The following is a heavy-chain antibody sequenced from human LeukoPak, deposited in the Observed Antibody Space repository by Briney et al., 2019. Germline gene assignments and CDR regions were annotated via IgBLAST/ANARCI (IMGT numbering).Heavy chain of an antibody. CDR3: AKSMAPYYYGMDV. CDR2: ISGSGGST. D-gene: IGHD2/OR15-2a*01. J-gene: IGHJ6*02. CDR1: GFTFSSYA. Sequence: GGSLRLSCAASGFTFSSYAMSWVRQAPGKGLEWVSAISGSGGSTYYADSVKGRFAISRDNSKNTLYLQMNSLRAEDTAVYYCAKSMAPYYYGMDVWGQGTTVTVSS. V-gene: IGHV3-23*01.